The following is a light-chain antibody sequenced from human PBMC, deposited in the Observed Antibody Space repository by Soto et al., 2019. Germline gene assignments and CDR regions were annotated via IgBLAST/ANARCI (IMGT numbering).Light chain of an antibody. Sequence: VMTQSPATLSVSPGERATLSCRASQSVSSYLAWYQQKPGQAPRLLIYGASTRATDIPARFSGSGSGTEFTLTISGLQSEDSGVYYCQQYNHWPRTFGQGTKVEIK. CDR3: QQYNHWPRT. CDR2: GAS. J-gene: IGKJ1*01. CDR1: QSVSSY. V-gene: IGKV3-15*01.